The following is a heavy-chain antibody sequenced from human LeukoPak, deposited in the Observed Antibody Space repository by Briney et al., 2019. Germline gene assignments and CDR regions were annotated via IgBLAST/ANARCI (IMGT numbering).Heavy chain of an antibody. J-gene: IGHJ6*03. CDR1: GYTFTGYY. V-gene: IGHV1-2*02. CDR2: INPNSGGT. D-gene: IGHD3-10*01. Sequence: VASVKVSCKASGYTFTGYYMHWVRQAPGQGLEWMGWINPNSGGTNYAQKFQGRVTMTRDTSISTAYMELSRLRSDDTAVYYCARAGITMVRGVSPWGYYYYMDVWGKGTTVTVSS. CDR3: ARAGITMVRGVSPWGYYYYMDV.